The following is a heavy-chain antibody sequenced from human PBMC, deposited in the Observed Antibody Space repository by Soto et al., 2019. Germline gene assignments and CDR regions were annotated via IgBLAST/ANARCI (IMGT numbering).Heavy chain of an antibody. Sequence: GGSLRLSCAASGFSFSNHGMQWVRQAPGKGLEWVAVISYDGNVKYYTDSVKGRFTISRDNSQSTLFLQMDSLRPEDAAAYYCAKDLKVSGGFHGSLNYYYGMDVWGQGTRVTVSS. V-gene: IGHV3-30*18. D-gene: IGHD3-10*01. CDR1: GFSFSNHG. J-gene: IGHJ6*02. CDR2: ISYDGNVK. CDR3: AKDLKVSGGFHGSLNYYYGMDV.